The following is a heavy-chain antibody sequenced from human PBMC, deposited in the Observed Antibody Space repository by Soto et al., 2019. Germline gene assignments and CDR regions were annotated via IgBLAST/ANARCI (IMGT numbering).Heavy chain of an antibody. Sequence: QVQLQESGPGLVKPSETLSLTCTVSGGSISSYYWSWMRQPPGKGLEWIGYIYYSGSTNYNPSLKSRVTISVDTSKNQFSLKLSSVTAADTAVYYCARGYDFWSGYSDAFDIWGQGTMVTVSS. D-gene: IGHD3-3*01. CDR1: GGSISSYY. V-gene: IGHV4-59*01. CDR3: ARGYDFWSGYSDAFDI. CDR2: IYYSGST. J-gene: IGHJ3*02.